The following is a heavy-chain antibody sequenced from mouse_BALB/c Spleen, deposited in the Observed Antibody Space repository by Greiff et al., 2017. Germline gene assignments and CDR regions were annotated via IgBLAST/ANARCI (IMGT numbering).Heavy chain of an antibody. J-gene: IGHJ4*01. CDR3: AREDRGYAMDY. Sequence: EVQLQQSGPELVKPGASVKISCKASGYSFTGYFMNWVMQSHGKSLEWIGRINPYNGDTFYNQKFKGKATLTVDKSSSTAHMELRSLASEDSAVYYCAREDRGYAMDYWGQGTSVTVSS. V-gene: IGHV1-20*02. CDR2: INPYNGDT. D-gene: IGHD2-14*01. CDR1: GYSFTGYF.